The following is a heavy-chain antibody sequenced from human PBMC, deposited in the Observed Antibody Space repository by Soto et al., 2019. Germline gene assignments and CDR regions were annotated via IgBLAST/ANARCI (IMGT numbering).Heavy chain of an antibody. J-gene: IGHJ4*02. D-gene: IGHD5-18*01. V-gene: IGHV5-51*01. CDR1: GSSFTSYW. Sequence: PGDSLRISCKGSGSSFTSYWICWVRQKPGKGLEWMGIIYTGDSDTRYSPSFQGQVTMSADKSISTAYLQWSSLKASDTAMYHCATGKYTYGYIFDYWGQGTLVTVSS. CDR3: ATGKYTYGYIFDY. CDR2: IYTGDSDT.